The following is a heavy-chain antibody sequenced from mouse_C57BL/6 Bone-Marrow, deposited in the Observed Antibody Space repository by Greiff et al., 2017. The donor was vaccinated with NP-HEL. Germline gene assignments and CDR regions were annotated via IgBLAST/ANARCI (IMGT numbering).Heavy chain of an antibody. CDR1: GFSLSTSGMG. CDR2: IYWDDDK. V-gene: IGHV8-12*01. D-gene: IGHD4-1*01. J-gene: IGHJ2*01. CDR3: ARSHGKGFDY. Sequence: QVQLKESGPGILQSSQTLSLTCSFSGFSLSTSGMGVSWIRQPSGKGLEWLAHIYWDDDKRYNPSLKSRLTISKDTSRNQVFLKITSVDTADTATYYCARSHGKGFDYWGQGTTLTVSS.